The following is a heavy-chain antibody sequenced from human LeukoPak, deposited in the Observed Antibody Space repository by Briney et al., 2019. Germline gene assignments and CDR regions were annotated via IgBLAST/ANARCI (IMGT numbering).Heavy chain of an antibody. V-gene: IGHV4-34*01. CDR3: ARDLLWFGESL. D-gene: IGHD3-10*01. Sequence: PSETLSLTCAVYGGSFSGYYWSWIRQPPGKGLEWLGEINHSGSTNYNPSLKSRVTISVDTSKNQFSLKLSSVTAADTAVYYCARDLLWFGESLWGQGTLVTVSS. J-gene: IGHJ4*02. CDR2: INHSGST. CDR1: GGSFSGYY.